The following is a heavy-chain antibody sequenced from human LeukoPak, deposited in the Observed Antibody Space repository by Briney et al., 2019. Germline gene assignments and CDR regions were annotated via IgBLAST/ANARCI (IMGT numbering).Heavy chain of an antibody. D-gene: IGHD2/OR15-2a*01. CDR2: IYYSGRT. V-gene: IGHV4-31*03. CDR3: ARDSGRMFDY. Sequence: SETLSLTCTVSGGSISSGGYYWSWIRQHPGKGLEWIGYIYYSGRTDYNTSLKSRVTISVDTSKNQFSLKLSSVTAADTAVYYCARDSGRMFDYWGQGTLVTVSS. J-gene: IGHJ4*02. CDR1: GGSISSGGYY.